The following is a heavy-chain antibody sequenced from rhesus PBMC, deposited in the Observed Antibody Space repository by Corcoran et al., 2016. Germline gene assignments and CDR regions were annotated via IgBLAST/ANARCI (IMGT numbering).Heavy chain of an antibody. Sequence: EVQLVETGGGLVQPGRSLKLPCAASGFTLRSFGLGRVRQAPGKGLEWVSAISSGGDSTFYADSVKGRFTISRDNSKNTLSLQMNSLRAEDTAVYYCAKDWGYWGQGVLVTVSS. V-gene: IGHV3S5*01. CDR3: AKDWGY. CDR1: GFTLRSFG. D-gene: IGHD3-34*01. J-gene: IGHJ4*01. CDR2: ISSGGDST.